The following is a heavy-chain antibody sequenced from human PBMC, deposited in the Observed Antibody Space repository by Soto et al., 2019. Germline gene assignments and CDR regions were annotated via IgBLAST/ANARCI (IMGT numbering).Heavy chain of an antibody. J-gene: IGHJ6*02. V-gene: IGHV1-18*01. Sequence: QGQLVQSGAEVKMPGASVKVSCKASGYTFTRYGISWVRQAPGQGLEWMGWISGYNGDANYAQRFQGRVSXTXAXSXXTAYMELRTLTPDDTAVYYCAKNGQPPYYYYGLDVWGQGTTVTVSS. CDR2: ISGYNGDA. D-gene: IGHD2-8*01. CDR1: GYTFTRYG. CDR3: AKNGQPPYYYYGLDV.